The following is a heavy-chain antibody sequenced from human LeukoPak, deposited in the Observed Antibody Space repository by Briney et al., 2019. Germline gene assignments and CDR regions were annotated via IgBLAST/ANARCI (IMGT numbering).Heavy chain of an antibody. CDR2: IRSGGYFI. CDR1: GFTFRSYE. CDR3: GRLDCCNRYFLDY. Sequence: GGSLRLSYAASGFTFRSYEILWVRDAPGKGLEWGLYIRSGGYFIRYADSVQGRFTISRDSTKNALYLQMNSLSDGHTAVYYCGRLDCCNRYFLDYWGQGTPVTVSS. J-gene: IGHJ4*02. V-gene: IGHV3-48*03. D-gene: IGHD2-21*01.